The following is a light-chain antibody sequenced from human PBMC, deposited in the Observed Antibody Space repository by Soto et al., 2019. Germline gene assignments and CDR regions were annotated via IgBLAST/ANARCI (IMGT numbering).Light chain of an antibody. J-gene: IGKJ5*01. CDR1: QSISSW. V-gene: IGKV1-5*03. CDR2: KAS. Sequence: DIQMTQSPSTLSASVGDRVTITCRASQSISSWLAWYQQKPGKAPKLLIYKASSLESGVPSRFSGSGSGTEFTLTISSLQPEDFAVYYCQQYNNWLSITFGQGTRLEIK. CDR3: QQYNNWLSIT.